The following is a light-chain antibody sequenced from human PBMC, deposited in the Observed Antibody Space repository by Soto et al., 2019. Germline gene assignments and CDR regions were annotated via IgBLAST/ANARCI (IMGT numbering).Light chain of an antibody. Sequence: QSVLTQPASVSGSPGQSITISCTGTSSDVGGYNFVSWYQQYPGKAPKLMIYEVSNRPSGVSNRFSGSKSGNTASLTISGLQADDEAEYFCTAYASAKMYVFGTGTKLTVL. V-gene: IGLV2-14*01. CDR1: SSDVGGYNF. CDR2: EVS. CDR3: TAYASAKMYV. J-gene: IGLJ1*01.